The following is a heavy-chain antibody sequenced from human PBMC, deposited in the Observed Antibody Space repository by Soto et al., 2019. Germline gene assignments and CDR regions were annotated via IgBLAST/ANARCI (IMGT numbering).Heavy chain of an antibody. V-gene: IGHV1-8*01. CDR2: MNPNSGNT. CDR1: GYTFTSYD. Sequence: ASVKVSCKASGYTFTSYDINWVRQATGQGLEWMGWMNPNSGNTGYAQKFQGRVTMTRNTSISTAYMELSSLRSEDTAVYYCARGNRRPKDIVVVPAATRGSYYYYMDVWGKGTTVTVSS. D-gene: IGHD2-2*01. J-gene: IGHJ6*03. CDR3: ARGNRRPKDIVVVPAATRGSYYYYMDV.